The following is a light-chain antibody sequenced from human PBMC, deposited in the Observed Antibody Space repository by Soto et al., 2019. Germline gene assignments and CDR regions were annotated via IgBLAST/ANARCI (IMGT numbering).Light chain of an antibody. CDR2: GAS. V-gene: IGKV3-15*01. CDR3: QEYNTWPWT. Sequence: ETVMTQSPATLSVSPGERATLSCRASQSVNSNLAWYQQKLGQAPRVLIYGASTSATGIPHRFSVSGSGTEFILTISSLQSEDFAVSYCQEYNTWPWTFGQGTKVEIK. CDR1: QSVNSN. J-gene: IGKJ1*01.